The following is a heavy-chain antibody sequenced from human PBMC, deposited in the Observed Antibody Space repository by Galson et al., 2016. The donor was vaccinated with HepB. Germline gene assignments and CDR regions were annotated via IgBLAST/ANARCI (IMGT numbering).Heavy chain of an antibody. Sequence: SLRLSCAASGFSFSIYWMNRVRQAPGKGLEWVANIKEDGSEKNYVDSVKGRFTISRDNAKNSLFLQMNSLRAEDTAVYYCARDVSYCTGGVCSVWGRGTMVTVSS. CDR1: GFSFSIYW. V-gene: IGHV3-7*01. CDR2: IKEDGSEK. D-gene: IGHD2-8*02. J-gene: IGHJ3*01. CDR3: ARDVSYCTGGVCSV.